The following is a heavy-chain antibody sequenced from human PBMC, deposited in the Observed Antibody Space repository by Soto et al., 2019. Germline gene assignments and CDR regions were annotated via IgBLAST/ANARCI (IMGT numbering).Heavy chain of an antibody. CDR1: GGTFSNYA. D-gene: IGHD2-2*01. CDR3: AQRCSSSDCPRNYTYAMDV. V-gene: IGHV1-69*01. J-gene: IGHJ6*02. CDR2: IIPIFGTV. Sequence: QVQLVQSGAEVKKPGSSVKVSCKASGGTFSNYAIIWLRQAPGQGLEWVGGIIPIFGTVNNAQKFQGRVRITADESTGSAYMELSGLRSDDTAVYYCAQRCSSSDCPRNYTYAMDVWGQGTTVTVS.